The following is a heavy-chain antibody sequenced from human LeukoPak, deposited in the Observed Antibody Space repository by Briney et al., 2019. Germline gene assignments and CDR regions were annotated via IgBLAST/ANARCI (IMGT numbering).Heavy chain of an antibody. CDR1: GGSFSGYY. Sequence: SETLSLTCAVYGGSFSGYYWSWIRQPPGKGLEWIGEINHSGSTNYNPSLKSRVTISVDTSKNQFSLKLSSVTAADTAVYYCARGPRGSGSYPSQYLSMDVWGKGTTVTVSS. V-gene: IGHV4-34*01. J-gene: IGHJ6*04. CDR2: INHSGST. D-gene: IGHD3-10*01. CDR3: ARGPRGSGSYPSQYLSMDV.